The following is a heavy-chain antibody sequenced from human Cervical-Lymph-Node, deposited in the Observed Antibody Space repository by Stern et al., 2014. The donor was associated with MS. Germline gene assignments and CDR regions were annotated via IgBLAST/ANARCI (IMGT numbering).Heavy chain of an antibody. V-gene: IGHV1-2*02. D-gene: IGHD4-11*01. Sequence: VQLLQSGAEVKKPGASVKVSCKASAYTFSGQYIHWVRQAPGQGLEWMGWISPNSGGTNYAQKFLGRVTMTRDTSISTTYMELTRLRSDDTAMYYCTGSSAVIPPFDPWGQGTLVTVSS. CDR1: AYTFSGQY. CDR2: ISPNSGGT. J-gene: IGHJ5*02. CDR3: TGSSAVIPPFDP.